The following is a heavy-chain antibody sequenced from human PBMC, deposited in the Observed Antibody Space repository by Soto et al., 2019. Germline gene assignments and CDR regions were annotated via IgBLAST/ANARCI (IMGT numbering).Heavy chain of an antibody. V-gene: IGHV1-3*01. J-gene: IGHJ2*01. CDR1: GYTFTSYA. D-gene: IGHD2-21*01. CDR3: ARVPGYSIGDL. CDR2: INAGNGKT. Sequence: ASVKVSCKASGYTFTSYAIHWVRQAPGQRLEWMGWINAGNGKTNYSQKFQGRVTITADESTSTAYMELSSLRSEDTAVYYCARVPGYSIGDLWGRGTLVTVSS.